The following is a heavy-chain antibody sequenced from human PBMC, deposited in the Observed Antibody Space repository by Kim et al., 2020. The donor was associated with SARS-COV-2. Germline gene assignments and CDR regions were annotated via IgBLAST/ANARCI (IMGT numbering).Heavy chain of an antibody. CDR3: ARETGIYDSSGYYIILDY. CDR1: GFTFSSYA. J-gene: IGHJ4*02. CDR2: ISYDGSNK. Sequence: GGSLRLSCAASGFTFSSYAMHWVRQAPGKGLEWVAVISYDGSNKYYADSVKGRFTISRDNSKNTLYLQMNSLRAEDTAVYYCARETGIYDSSGYYIILDYWGQGTLVTVSS. V-gene: IGHV3-30-3*01. D-gene: IGHD3-22*01.